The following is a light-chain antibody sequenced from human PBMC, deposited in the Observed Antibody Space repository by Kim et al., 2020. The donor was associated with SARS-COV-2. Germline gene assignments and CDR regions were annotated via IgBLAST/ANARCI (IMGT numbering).Light chain of an antibody. CDR2: GAS. V-gene: IGKV1-12*01. Sequence: ASGGDSVTISCRASPEIVICLSLYQQTPGKAPKHLLYGASSLQSGITSRFSGNGSETDFSLSISSLQPQDLATYYCQQTNTFPLTFGGGTQVEIK. J-gene: IGKJ4*01. CDR1: PEIVIC. CDR3: QQTNTFPLT.